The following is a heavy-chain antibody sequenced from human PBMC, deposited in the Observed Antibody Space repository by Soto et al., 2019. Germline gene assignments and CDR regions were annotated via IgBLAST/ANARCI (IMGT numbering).Heavy chain of an antibody. J-gene: IGHJ4*02. D-gene: IGHD2-15*01. CDR1: GLIFTNYW. CDR3: SGGNQYDF. CDR2: INQDGSEK. V-gene: IGHV3-7*01. Sequence: VQLVESGGDLVQPGGTLRLSCAVSGLIFTNYWMTWVRQAPGMGLEWVANINQDGSEKYYVDSVKGRFTISRDNAKNLVYLQMNSLRAEDTAVYYCSGGNQYDFWGQGTLVTVSS.